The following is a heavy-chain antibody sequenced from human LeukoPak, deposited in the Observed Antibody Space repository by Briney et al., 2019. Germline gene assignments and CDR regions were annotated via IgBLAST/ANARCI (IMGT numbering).Heavy chain of an antibody. Sequence: GGSLRLSCAASGFTFSSYSMNWVRQAPGKGLEWVSSISSSSYIYYADSVKGRFTISRDNAKNSLYLQMNSLRAEDTAVYYCARDMIVEIDVAFDIWGQGTMVTVSS. J-gene: IGHJ3*02. CDR1: GFTFSSYS. CDR2: ISSSSYI. CDR3: ARDMIVEIDVAFDI. D-gene: IGHD3-22*01. V-gene: IGHV3-21*01.